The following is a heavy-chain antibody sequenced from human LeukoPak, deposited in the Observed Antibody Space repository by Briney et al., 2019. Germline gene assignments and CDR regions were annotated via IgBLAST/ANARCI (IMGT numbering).Heavy chain of an antibody. CDR1: GGSISSYY. D-gene: IGHD3-10*01. CDR3: ARRSYGSGRSYNWFDP. Sequence: SETLSLTCTVSGGSISSYYWSWIRQPPGKGLEWIGYIYYSGSTNYNPSLKSRVTISVDTSKNQFSLKLSSVTAADTAVYYCARRSYGSGRSYNWFDPWGQGTLVTVSS. J-gene: IGHJ5*02. CDR2: IYYSGST. V-gene: IGHV4-59*08.